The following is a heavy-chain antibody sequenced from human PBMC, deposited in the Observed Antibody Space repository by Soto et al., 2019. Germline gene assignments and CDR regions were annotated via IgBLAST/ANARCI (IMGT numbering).Heavy chain of an antibody. CDR1: GGTFSSYA. CDR2: IIPIFGTA. Sequence: SVKVSCKASGGTFSSYAISWVRQAPGQGLEWMGGIIPIFGTANYAQKFQGRVTITADESTSTAYMELSSLRSEDTAVYYCARDLGDYYDSSGYFDYWGQGTLVTVSS. V-gene: IGHV1-69*13. D-gene: IGHD3-22*01. CDR3: ARDLGDYYDSSGYFDY. J-gene: IGHJ4*02.